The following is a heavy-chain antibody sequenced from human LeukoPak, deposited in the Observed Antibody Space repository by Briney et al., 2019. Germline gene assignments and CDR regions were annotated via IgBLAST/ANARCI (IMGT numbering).Heavy chain of an antibody. J-gene: IGHJ6*03. CDR3: ASRSGRGYSYGPRDYYMDV. V-gene: IGHV1-69*05. Sequence: SVKVSCKASGGTFSSYAISWVRQAPGRGLEWMGRIIPIFGTANYAQKFQGRVTITTDESTSTAYMELSSLRSEGTAVYYCASRSGRGYSYGPRDYYMDVWGKGTTVTVSS. CDR1: GGTFSSYA. CDR2: IIPIFGTA. D-gene: IGHD5-18*01.